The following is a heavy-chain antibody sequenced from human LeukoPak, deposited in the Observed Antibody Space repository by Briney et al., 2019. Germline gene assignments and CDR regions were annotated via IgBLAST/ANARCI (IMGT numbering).Heavy chain of an antibody. Sequence: PGRSLRLSCRSSGFTFGDYVMTWVRQAPGKGLEWVGFIRSKVYGGTTEYAASVKGRFIISRDDSKSIAYLQMNSLETEDTAVYYCTRDYGGFDYWGQGTLVTVPS. CDR2: IRSKVYGGTT. CDR1: GFTFGDYV. J-gene: IGHJ4*02. D-gene: IGHD4-23*01. V-gene: IGHV3-49*04. CDR3: TRDYGGFDY.